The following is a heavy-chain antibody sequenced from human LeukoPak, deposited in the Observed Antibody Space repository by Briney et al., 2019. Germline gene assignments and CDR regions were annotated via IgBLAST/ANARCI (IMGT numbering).Heavy chain of an antibody. D-gene: IGHD2-2*01. CDR3: ARAPRRHCVSDSCYVDWFDP. Sequence: GGSLRLSCTTSGFIFSNYGMHWLRQAPGKRPEWVTFIRFDGSLQYYADSVKGRFTISRDNSKNTLHLQMNSLRPEDTAVYYCARAPRRHCVSDSCYVDWFDPWGQGTLVTVSS. J-gene: IGHJ5*02. CDR2: IRFDGSLQ. V-gene: IGHV3-30*02. CDR1: GFIFSNYG.